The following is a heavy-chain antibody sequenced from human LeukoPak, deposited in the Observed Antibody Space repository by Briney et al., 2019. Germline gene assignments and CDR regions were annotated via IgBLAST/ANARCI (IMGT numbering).Heavy chain of an antibody. CDR2: IYTSGST. V-gene: IGHV4-4*07. Sequence: WETLSLTCTVSGGSISSYYWSWIRQPAGKGLEWIGRIYTSGSTNYNPSLKSRVTMSVDTSKNQFSLKLSSVTAADTAVYYCARDYCGGDCYYYYYYYMDVWGKGTTVTVSS. CDR3: ARDYCGGDCYYYYYYYMDV. J-gene: IGHJ6*03. CDR1: GGSISSYY. D-gene: IGHD2-21*01.